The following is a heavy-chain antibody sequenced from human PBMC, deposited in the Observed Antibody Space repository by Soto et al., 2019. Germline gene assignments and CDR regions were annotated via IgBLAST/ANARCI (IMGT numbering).Heavy chain of an antibody. CDR1: VFTFNNYA. D-gene: IGHD2-21*02. V-gene: IGHV3-23*01. Sequence: DVLLSASGGGLVHPGGSLRVSCAASVFTFNNYAMNWVRQIPGKGLEWVSSISGNAGSTWYADSVKGRFTISRDNSQGTVSLQMSSLRADDTDIYYCEKGIHVMVVPGTAYFDSWGRGTLVTVSS. J-gene: IGHJ4*02. CDR2: ISGNAGST. CDR3: EKGIHVMVVPGTAYFDS.